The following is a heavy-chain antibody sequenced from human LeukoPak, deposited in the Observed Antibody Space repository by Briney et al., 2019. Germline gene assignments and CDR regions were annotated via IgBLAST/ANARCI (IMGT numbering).Heavy chain of an antibody. J-gene: IGHJ4*02. CDR3: ARDRGHCSGGSCYSDYYFDY. V-gene: IGHV4-39*02. Sequence: SETLSLTCTVSGGSISSSSHYWGWIRQPPGKGLEWIGNIYYSGSSYYNPSLKSRVTISVDTSKKQFSLKLSSVTAADTAVYYCARDRGHCSGGSCYSDYYFDYWGQGTLVTVSS. D-gene: IGHD2-15*01. CDR1: GGSISSSSHY. CDR2: IYYSGSS.